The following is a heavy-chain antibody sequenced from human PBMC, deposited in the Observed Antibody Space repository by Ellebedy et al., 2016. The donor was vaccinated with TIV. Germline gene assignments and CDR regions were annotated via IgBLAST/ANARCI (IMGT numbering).Heavy chain of an antibody. Sequence: PGGSLRLSCTASGFTFSNYAMSWVRQAPGKGLEWVSGFGVSGNTAYYADSVKGRFTISRDNSENALYLQMNSLRAEDTAVYYCAKGRGGGSDSSAPRYYFDYWGLGTLVTVSS. J-gene: IGHJ4*02. CDR1: GFTFSNYA. V-gene: IGHV3-23*01. CDR2: FGVSGNTA. CDR3: AKGRGGGSDSSAPRYYFDY. D-gene: IGHD3-22*01.